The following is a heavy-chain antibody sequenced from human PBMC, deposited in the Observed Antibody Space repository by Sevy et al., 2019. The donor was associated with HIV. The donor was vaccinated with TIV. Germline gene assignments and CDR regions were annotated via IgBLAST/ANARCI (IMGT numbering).Heavy chain of an antibody. D-gene: IGHD4-17*01. Sequence: GESLKISCAASGFTVSSNYMSWVRQAPGKGLEWVSVIYSGGSTYYADSVKGRFTISRDNSKNTLYLQMNSLRAEDTAVYYCASTVPNGGWFDPWGQGTLVTVSS. CDR2: IYSGGST. CDR1: GFTVSSNY. V-gene: IGHV3-53*01. CDR3: ASTVPNGGWFDP. J-gene: IGHJ5*02.